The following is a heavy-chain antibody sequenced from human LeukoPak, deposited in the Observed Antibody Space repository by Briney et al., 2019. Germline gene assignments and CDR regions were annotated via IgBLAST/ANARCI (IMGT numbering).Heavy chain of an antibody. V-gene: IGHV3-11*04. CDR2: ISSSGSTI. Sequence: GGSLRLSCAASGFTFSDYYMSWIRQAPGKGLEWVSYISSSGSTIYYADSVKGRFTISRDNAKNSLYLQMNSLRAEDTAVYYCARDRTHCSSTSCYPGYFDYWGQGTLVTVSS. CDR3: ARDRTHCSSTSCYPGYFDY. D-gene: IGHD2-2*01. CDR1: GFTFSDYY. J-gene: IGHJ4*02.